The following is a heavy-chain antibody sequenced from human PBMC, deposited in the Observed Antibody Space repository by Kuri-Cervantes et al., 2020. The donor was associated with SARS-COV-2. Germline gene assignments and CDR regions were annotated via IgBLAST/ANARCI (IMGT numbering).Heavy chain of an antibody. CDR1: GGSISSGDYY. V-gene: IGHV4-30-4*08. CDR3: ARGSARYYYYLDV. Sequence: LRPACTVSGGSISSGDYYWSWIRQPPGKGLEWIGYIYYSGSTYYNPSLKSRVTISVDTSKNQFSLKLSSVTAADTAVYYCARGSARYYYYLDVWGKGTTVTVSS. CDR2: IYYSGST. J-gene: IGHJ6*03.